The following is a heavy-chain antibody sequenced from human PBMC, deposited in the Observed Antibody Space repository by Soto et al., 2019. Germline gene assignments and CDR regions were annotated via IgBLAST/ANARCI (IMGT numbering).Heavy chain of an antibody. CDR3: ATDMSWVDP. CDR1: GATLRSFA. V-gene: IGHV1-69*01. CDR2: IIPMYGAT. Sequence: QVQLVQSGAEVKKPGSSVKVSCKASGATLRSFAIAWVRQTPGHGLEWMGGIIPMYGATTYAQKFQGRLTITADDSTTTAYMDRTSLTSEDTGVYYCATDMSWVDPWGQGTLVTVSS. D-gene: IGHD3-16*01. J-gene: IGHJ5*02.